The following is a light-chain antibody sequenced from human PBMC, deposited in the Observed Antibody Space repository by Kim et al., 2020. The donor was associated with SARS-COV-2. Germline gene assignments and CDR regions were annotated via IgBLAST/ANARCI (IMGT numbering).Light chain of an antibody. V-gene: IGKV1-5*03. Sequence: DIQMTQSPSTLSANVGDRVIITCRASQSLDDWLAWYQHKPGKAPKLLIYMTSSLESGVPSRFSGSGPGTEFTLTISSLQPDDFATYYCQQYRYYSYTFGPGTKVDIK. J-gene: IGKJ3*01. CDR1: QSLDDW. CDR3: QQYRYYSYT. CDR2: MTS.